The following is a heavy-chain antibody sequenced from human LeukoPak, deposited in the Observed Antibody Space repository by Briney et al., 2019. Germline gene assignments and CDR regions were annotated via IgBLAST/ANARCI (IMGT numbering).Heavy chain of an antibody. CDR2: ISYDGSNK. CDR1: GFTFSSYA. Sequence: PGRSLRLACAASGFTFSSYAMHWVRQAPGKGLEWVAVISYDGSNKYYADSVKGRFTISRDNSKNTLYLQMNSLRAEDTAVYYCAREQGRYDILAYGMDVWGKGTTVTVSS. D-gene: IGHD3-9*01. J-gene: IGHJ6*04. V-gene: IGHV3-30*04. CDR3: AREQGRYDILAYGMDV.